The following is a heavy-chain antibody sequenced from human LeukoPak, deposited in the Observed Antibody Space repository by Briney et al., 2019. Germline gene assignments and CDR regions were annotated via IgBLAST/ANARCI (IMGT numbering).Heavy chain of an antibody. Sequence: GASVKVSCKASGYTFTGYYMHWVRQAPGQELEWMGWINPNSGGTNYAQKFQGRVTMTRDTSISTAYMELSRLRSDDTAVYYCAKIGDETYYYYGMDVWGQGTTVTVSS. CDR3: AKIGDETYYYYGMDV. V-gene: IGHV1-2*02. J-gene: IGHJ6*02. CDR2: INPNSGGT. CDR1: GYTFTGYY.